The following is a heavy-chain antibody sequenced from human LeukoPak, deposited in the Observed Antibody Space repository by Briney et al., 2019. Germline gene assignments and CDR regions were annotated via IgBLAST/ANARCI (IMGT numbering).Heavy chain of an antibody. CDR3: AKGLVPAAGKNYYYGMDV. J-gene: IGHJ6*02. Sequence: PGGPLRLSCAASGFTFSSYAMSWVRQAPGKGLEWVSAISGSGGSTYYADSVKGRFTISRDNSKNTLYLQMNSLRAEDTAVYYCAKGLVPAAGKNYYYGMDVWGQGTTVTVSS. CDR2: ISGSGGST. CDR1: GFTFSSYA. D-gene: IGHD2-2*01. V-gene: IGHV3-23*01.